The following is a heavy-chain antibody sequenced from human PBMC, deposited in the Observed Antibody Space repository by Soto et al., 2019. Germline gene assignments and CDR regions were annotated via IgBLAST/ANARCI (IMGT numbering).Heavy chain of an antibody. J-gene: IGHJ4*02. CDR1: GGSFSGYY. D-gene: IGHD5-18*01. Sequence: SETVSLTCAVYGGSFSGYYWSWIRQPPGKGLEWIGEINHSGSTNYNPSLKSRVTISVDTSKNQFSLKLSSVTAEDTAVYYCARDYSSYGPFDYWGQGTLVTVSS. CDR2: INHSGST. V-gene: IGHV4-34*01. CDR3: ARDYSSYGPFDY.